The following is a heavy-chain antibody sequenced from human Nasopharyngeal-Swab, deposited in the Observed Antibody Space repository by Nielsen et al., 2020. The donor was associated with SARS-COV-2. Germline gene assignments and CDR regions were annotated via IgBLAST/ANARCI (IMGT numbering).Heavy chain of an antibody. CDR3: AKDQWTITMIVQFLY. CDR2: ISGSGGST. Sequence: GESLKISCAASGFPFRNYYMTWVRQPPGKGLEWVSAISGSGGSTYYADSVKGRFTISRDNSKNTLYLQMNSLRAEDTAVYYCAKDQWTITMIVQFLYWGQGTLVTVSS. V-gene: IGHV3-23*01. CDR1: GFPFRNYY. J-gene: IGHJ4*02. D-gene: IGHD3-22*01.